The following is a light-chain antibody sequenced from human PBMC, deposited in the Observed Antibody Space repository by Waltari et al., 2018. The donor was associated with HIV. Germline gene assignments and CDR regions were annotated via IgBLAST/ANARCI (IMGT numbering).Light chain of an antibody. J-gene: IGLJ3*02. CDR2: EVT. CDR3: CSYGGNDSLL. CDR1: SSDIGAYNS. Sequence: QSALTQPPSASGSPGQPVTISCTGTSSDIGAYNSVSWYQQLPHNAPTLLLYEVTRRPSGVPDRFSGSRSGNTAFLTVSGLQANDKADYFCCSYGGNDSLLFGGGTNLTVL. V-gene: IGLV2-8*01.